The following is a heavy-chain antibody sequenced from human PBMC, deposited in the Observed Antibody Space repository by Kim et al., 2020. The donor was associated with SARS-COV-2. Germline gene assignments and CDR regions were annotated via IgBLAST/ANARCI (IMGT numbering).Heavy chain of an antibody. D-gene: IGHD5-12*01. CDR1: GYNFTSYY. Sequence: ASVKVSCKASGYNFTSYYMHWVRQAPGQGLEWMGIINPSGGSTSYAQKFQGRVTMTRDTSTSTVYMELSSLRSEDTAVYYCARDPSGYDHFDYWGQGTLVTVST. CDR2: INPSGGST. V-gene: IGHV1-46*01. CDR3: ARDPSGYDHFDY. J-gene: IGHJ4*02.